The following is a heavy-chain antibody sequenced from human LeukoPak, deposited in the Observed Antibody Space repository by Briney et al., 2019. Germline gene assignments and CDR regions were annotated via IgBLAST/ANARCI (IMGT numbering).Heavy chain of an antibody. Sequence: PGGSLRLSCAASGFFFRSYEMNWVRQGPGKGLDWVASISPDSSGAFYVDSVKGRFTISRDNAQNSLYLQMNSLSAEDTAVYYCARLFGGVTTFDYWGLGTRVTVSS. CDR3: ARLFGGVTTFDY. CDR2: ISPDSSGA. CDR1: GFFFRSYE. J-gene: IGHJ4*02. V-gene: IGHV3-7*01. D-gene: IGHD4-17*01.